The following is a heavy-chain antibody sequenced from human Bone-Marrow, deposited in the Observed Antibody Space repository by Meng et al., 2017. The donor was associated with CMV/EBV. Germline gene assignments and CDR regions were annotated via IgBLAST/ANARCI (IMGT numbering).Heavy chain of an antibody. V-gene: IGHV3-21*01. Sequence: GGSLRLSCAASGFTFSSYWMSWVRQAPGKGLEWVSSISSSSSYIYYADSVKGRFTISRDSAKNSLYLQMNSLRAEDTAVYYCARDPRAYFDYWGQGTRVTGSS. CDR1: GFTFSSYW. CDR3: ARDPRAYFDY. CDR2: ISSSSSYI. J-gene: IGHJ4*02.